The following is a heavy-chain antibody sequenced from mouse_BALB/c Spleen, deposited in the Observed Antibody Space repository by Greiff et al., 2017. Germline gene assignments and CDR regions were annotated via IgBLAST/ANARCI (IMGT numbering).Heavy chain of an antibody. CDR3: AREATVVAPYAMDY. J-gene: IGHJ4*01. Sequence: EVQGVESGGGLVKPGGSLKLSCAASGFTFSSYAMSWVRQTPEKRLEWVASISSGGSTYYPDSVKGRFTISRDNARNILYLQMSSLRSEDTAMYYCAREATVVAPYAMDYWGQGTSVTVSS. D-gene: IGHD1-1*01. CDR2: ISSGGST. V-gene: IGHV5-6-5*01. CDR1: GFTFSSYA.